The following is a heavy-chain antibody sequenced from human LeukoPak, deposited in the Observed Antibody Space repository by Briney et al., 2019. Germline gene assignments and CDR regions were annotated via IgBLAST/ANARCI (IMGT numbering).Heavy chain of an antibody. V-gene: IGHV3-23*01. J-gene: IGHJ4*02. CDR2: ISEGVGNT. D-gene: IGHD4-17*01. CDR3: AKREKGTTGRFFDY. CDR1: GFTLTNYA. Sequence: GGSLRLSCAASGFTLTNYAMTWVRQAPGKGLEWDSGISEGVGNTYYADSVKGRVTISRAHSKHTLYLQMNSLRAEDTALYYCAKREKGTTGRFFDYWGQGTLVTVSS.